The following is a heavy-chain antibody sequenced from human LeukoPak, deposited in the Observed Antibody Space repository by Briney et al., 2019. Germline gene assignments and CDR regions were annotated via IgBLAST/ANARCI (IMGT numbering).Heavy chain of an antibody. CDR2: IYDSGST. CDR3: ARAVVVVVAATRFDP. CDR1: GGSISSSSYY. Sequence: SETLSLTCTVSGGSISSSSYYWGWIRQPPGKGLEWIGSIYDSGSTYYNPSLKSRVTISVDTSKNQFSLKLSSVTAADTAVYYCARAVVVVVAATRFDPWGQGTLVTVSS. V-gene: IGHV4-39*07. D-gene: IGHD2-15*01. J-gene: IGHJ5*02.